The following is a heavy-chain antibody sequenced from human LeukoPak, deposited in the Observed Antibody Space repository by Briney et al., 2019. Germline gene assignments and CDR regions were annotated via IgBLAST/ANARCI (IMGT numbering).Heavy chain of an antibody. V-gene: IGHV1-24*01. D-gene: IGHD1-1*01. Sequence: ASVRVSCKVSGYTLTELSMHWVRQAPGKGLEWMGGFDPEDGETIYAQKFQGRVTMTEDTSTDTAYMELSSLRSEDTAVYYCARDLTTSRTTGTKTWGQGTLVTVSS. CDR2: FDPEDGET. J-gene: IGHJ5*02. CDR1: GYTLTELS. CDR3: ARDLTTSRTTGTKT.